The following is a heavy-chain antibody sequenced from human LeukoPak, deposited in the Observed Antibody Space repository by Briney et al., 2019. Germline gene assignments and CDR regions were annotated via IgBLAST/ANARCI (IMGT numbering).Heavy chain of an antibody. CDR2: ISNSGTTI. CDR3: AKENYYDSSGYIDY. D-gene: IGHD3-22*01. J-gene: IGHJ4*02. CDR1: GFTFTDYY. Sequence: GGSLRLSCAASGFTFTDYYMTWIRQAPGKGLEWVSYISNSGTTIYYADSVKGRFTFSRDNAKNTLYLQMNSLRTEDTAVYYCAKENYYDSSGYIDYWGQGTLVTVSS. V-gene: IGHV3-11*04.